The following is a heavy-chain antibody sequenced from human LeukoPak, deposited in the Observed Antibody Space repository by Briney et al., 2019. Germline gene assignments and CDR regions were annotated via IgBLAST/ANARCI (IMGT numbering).Heavy chain of an antibody. CDR3: ARSRGYSYGEVFWYAFDM. CDR1: GYTLTELS. Sequence: GASVKVSCKVSGYTLTELSMHWVRQAPGKGLEWMGGFDPEDGETIYAQKFQGRVTMTEDTSTDTAYMELSSLRSEDTAVYYCARSRGYSYGEVFWYAFDMWGQGTMVTVSS. D-gene: IGHD5-18*01. V-gene: IGHV1-24*01. CDR2: FDPEDGET. J-gene: IGHJ3*02.